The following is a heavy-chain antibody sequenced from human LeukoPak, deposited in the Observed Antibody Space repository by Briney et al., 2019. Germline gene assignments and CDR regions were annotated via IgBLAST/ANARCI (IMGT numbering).Heavy chain of an antibody. CDR1: GFTFSSYW. Sequence: GGSLRLSCAASGFTFSSYWMNWVRQAPGKGLVWVSRIASDGSSTTYADSVKGRFSISRDNAKNTLYLQMNSLRVEDTAVYYCARNPRGYSYGYWIDYWGQGTLVTVSS. CDR3: ARNPRGYSYGYWIDY. J-gene: IGHJ4*02. CDR2: IASDGSST. V-gene: IGHV3-74*01. D-gene: IGHD5-18*01.